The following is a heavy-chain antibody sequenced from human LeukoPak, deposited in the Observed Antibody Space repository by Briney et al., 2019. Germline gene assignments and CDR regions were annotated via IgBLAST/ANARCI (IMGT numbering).Heavy chain of an antibody. CDR1: GFTFSRYW. CDR3: ARSAGSSSWYEGYYFDY. D-gene: IGHD6-13*01. CDR2: IKQDGSEK. Sequence: GGSLRLSCAAPGFTFSRYWMSWVRQAPGKGLEWVANIKQDGSEKYYVDSVKGRFTISRDNAKNSLYLQMNSLRAEDTAVYYCARSAGSSSWYEGYYFDYWGQGTLVTVSS. V-gene: IGHV3-7*01. J-gene: IGHJ4*02.